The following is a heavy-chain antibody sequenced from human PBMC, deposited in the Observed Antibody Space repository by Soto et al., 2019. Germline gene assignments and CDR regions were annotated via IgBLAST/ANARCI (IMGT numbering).Heavy chain of an antibody. V-gene: IGHV3-30-3*01. CDR3: ARGWALSGSQTYRLLDY. CDR2: ISYDGSNT. D-gene: IGHD3-10*01. Sequence: QVQLVESGGGVVQPGRSLRLSCAASGFTFSSYALHWVRQAPGKGLEWVAVISYDGSNTYSARSVGGLFTISRDNSQNTLYLQLNRLRPEDTAMYYCARGWALSGSQTYRLLDYWGQGTLVTVSS. J-gene: IGHJ4*02. CDR1: GFTFSSYA.